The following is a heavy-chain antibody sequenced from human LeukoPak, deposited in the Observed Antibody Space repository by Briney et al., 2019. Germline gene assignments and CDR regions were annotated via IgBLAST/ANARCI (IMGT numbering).Heavy chain of an antibody. CDR2: IYDSGST. Sequence: SETLSLTCTVSGASIRSGDYYWSWIRQPPGKGLEWIGYIYDSGSTYYNPSLKSRITISVDTSENRFSLKLSSVTATDTAVYYCARDCSGGGCYGAFDIWGQGTMVTVSS. D-gene: IGHD2-15*01. CDR1: GASIRSGDYY. J-gene: IGHJ3*02. V-gene: IGHV4-30-4*01. CDR3: ARDCSGGGCYGAFDI.